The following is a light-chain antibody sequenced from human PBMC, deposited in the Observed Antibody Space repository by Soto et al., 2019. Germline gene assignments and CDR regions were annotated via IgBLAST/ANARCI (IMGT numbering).Light chain of an antibody. CDR1: QSVSSN. J-gene: IGKJ1*01. CDR2: GAS. V-gene: IGKV3-15*01. CDR3: QQYNNWPPS. Sequence: IVLTQSPGTLSLSPWERATLSCRASQSVSSNLAWYQQKPGQAPRLLIYGASTRATGIPARFSASGSGTEFTLTISSLQSEDFAVYYCQQYNNWPPSFGQGTKVDIK.